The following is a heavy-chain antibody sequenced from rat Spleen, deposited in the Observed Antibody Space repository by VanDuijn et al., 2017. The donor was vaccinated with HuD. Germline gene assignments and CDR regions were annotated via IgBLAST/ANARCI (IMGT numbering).Heavy chain of an antibody. Sequence: QVQLKESGPGLVQPSQTLSLTCTVSGFSLTSYGVSWVRQPPGKGLEWIGAIWSGGSTSYNSLLKSRLSISRDTSKNQVFLEMNSLQTEDTATYFCARDSSFDSGYWGYFDFWGQGVMVTVSS. D-gene: IGHD4-3*01. J-gene: IGHJ2*01. CDR1: GFSLTSYG. CDR3: ARDSSFDSGYWGYFDF. V-gene: IGHV2-15*01. CDR2: IWSGGST.